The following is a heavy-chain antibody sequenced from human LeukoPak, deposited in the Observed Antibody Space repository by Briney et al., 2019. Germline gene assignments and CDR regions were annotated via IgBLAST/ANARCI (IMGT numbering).Heavy chain of an antibody. CDR2: IYYSGST. CDR3: ARVLGQTYDILTGYYHNWYFDL. V-gene: IGHV4-39*07. Sequence: SETLSLTCTVSGGSISSSSYYWGWIRQPPGKGLERIGSIYYSGSTYYNPSLKSRVTISVDTSKNQFSLKLSSVTAADTAVYYCARVLGQTYDILTGYYHNWYFDLWGRGTLVTVSS. D-gene: IGHD3-9*01. J-gene: IGHJ2*01. CDR1: GGSISSSSYY.